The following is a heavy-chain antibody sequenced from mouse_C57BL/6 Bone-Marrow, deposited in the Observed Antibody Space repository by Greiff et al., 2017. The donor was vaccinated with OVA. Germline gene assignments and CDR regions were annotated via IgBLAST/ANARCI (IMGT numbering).Heavy chain of an antibody. CDR3: ARALRYGGAMDY. D-gene: IGHD1-2*01. V-gene: IGHV1-22*01. J-gene: IGHJ4*01. Sequence: LVEPGASVKMSCKASGYTFTDYNMHWVKQSHGKSLEWIGYINPNNGGTSYNQKFKGKATLTVNKSSSTAYMELRSLTSEDSAVYYCARALRYGGAMDYWGQGTSVTVSS. CDR2: INPNNGGT. CDR1: GYTFTDYN.